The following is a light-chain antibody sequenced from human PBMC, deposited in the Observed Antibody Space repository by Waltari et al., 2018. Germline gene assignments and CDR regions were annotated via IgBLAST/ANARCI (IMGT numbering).Light chain of an antibody. V-gene: IGKV2-28*01. CDR1: QSLLHSNGNIY. CDR2: LGS. Sequence: DIVMTQSPLSLPVTPGEPASISCRSSQSLLHSNGNIYLDWYLQKPGQSPRLLIYLGSNRASGVSDRFSGSGSGTDFTLKISRVEAEDVGVYYCMQTLQTPLTFGGGTKVEIK. CDR3: MQTLQTPLT. J-gene: IGKJ4*01.